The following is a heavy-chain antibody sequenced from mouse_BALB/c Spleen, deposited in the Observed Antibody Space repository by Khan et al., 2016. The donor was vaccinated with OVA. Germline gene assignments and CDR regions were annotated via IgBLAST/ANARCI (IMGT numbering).Heavy chain of an antibody. V-gene: IGHV2-6-7*01. CDR2: IWGDGST. Sequence: QVQLKESGPGLVAPSQSLSITCTVSGFSLTGYGVNWVRQPPGKGLEWLGMIWGDGSTDYNSALNSRLNLSKDNSKSQVFLKMNSLQTDDTVRYYCARAYYGNYREAMDYWGQGTSVTVSS. D-gene: IGHD2-10*01. CDR3: ARAYYGNYREAMDY. CDR1: GFSLTGYG. J-gene: IGHJ4*01.